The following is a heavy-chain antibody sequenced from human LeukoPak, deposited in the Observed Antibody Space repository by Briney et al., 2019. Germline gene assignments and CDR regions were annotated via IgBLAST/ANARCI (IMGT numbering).Heavy chain of an antibody. CDR2: INPNSGGT. V-gene: IGHV1-2*02. Sequence: ASVKVSCKASGYTFSGYYMHWVRQAPGQGLEWMGWINPNSGGTNYAQKFRGRVTMTRDTSISTAYMELSRLRSDDTAVYYCARALLHYYGSGSNDYYYYGMDVWGQGTTVTVSS. CDR3: ARALLHYYGSGSNDYYYYGMDV. D-gene: IGHD3-10*01. J-gene: IGHJ6*02. CDR1: GYTFSGYY.